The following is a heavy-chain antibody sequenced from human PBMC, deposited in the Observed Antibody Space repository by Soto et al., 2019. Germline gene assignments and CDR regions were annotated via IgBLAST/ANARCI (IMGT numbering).Heavy chain of an antibody. CDR2: IYSGGST. CDR1: GLTVSSNS. V-gene: IGHV3-53*01. CDR3: ASYSSSAPGEC. J-gene: IGHJ4*02. Sequence: GGSPGLSCVASGLTVSSNSMRLVRQAPGKGLEWVSIIYSGGSTYYADSVKGRFTISRDNSKKTLYLQMNSLRAEDTAVYFCASYSSSAPGECWGQGTLVTVS. D-gene: IGHD6-6*01.